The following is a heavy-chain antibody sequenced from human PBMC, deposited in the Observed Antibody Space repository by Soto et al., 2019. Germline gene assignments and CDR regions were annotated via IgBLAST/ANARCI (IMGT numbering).Heavy chain of an antibody. J-gene: IGHJ4*02. D-gene: IGHD3-22*01. CDR1: GFSFSSYG. CDR3: AKDTYYHDSSGYYVFDS. Sequence: QVQLVESGGGVVQPGTSLRLSCAASGFSFSSYGMHWVRQTPGKGLEWVAGISYDGSKKYYVDSMKGRLTISRDNSKNTLDLQMNSLRAEDTAVYYCAKDTYYHDSSGYYVFDSWGQGTLVTVSS. V-gene: IGHV3-30*18. CDR2: ISYDGSKK.